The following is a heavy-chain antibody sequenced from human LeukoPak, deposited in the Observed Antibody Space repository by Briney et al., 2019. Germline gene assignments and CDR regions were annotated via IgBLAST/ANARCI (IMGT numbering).Heavy chain of an antibody. CDR1: GFTFSSYE. J-gene: IGHJ5*02. D-gene: IGHD3-10*01. Sequence: PGGSLRLSCAASGFTFSSYEMNWVRQAPGKGLEWVSYISSSGSTIYYADSVKGRFTISRDNAKNSLYLQMNSLRAEDTAVYYCATLTMVRGGLNWFDPWGQGTLVTVSS. CDR2: ISSSGSTI. CDR3: ATLTMVRGGLNWFDP. V-gene: IGHV3-48*03.